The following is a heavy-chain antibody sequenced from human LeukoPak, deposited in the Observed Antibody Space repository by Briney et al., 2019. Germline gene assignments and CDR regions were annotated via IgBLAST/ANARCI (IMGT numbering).Heavy chain of an antibody. V-gene: IGHV1-2*02. CDR3: ARASGYYDSSGYGY. Sequence: ASVKVSCKAAGYAVTSYYMHWVRQAPGQGLEWMGWIDPNSGGTNYAQKFQGRVTMTRDTSISTAYMELSRLRSDDTTVYYCARASGYYDSSGYGYWGQGTLVTVSS. J-gene: IGHJ4*02. CDR2: IDPNSGGT. D-gene: IGHD3-22*01. CDR1: GYAVTSYY.